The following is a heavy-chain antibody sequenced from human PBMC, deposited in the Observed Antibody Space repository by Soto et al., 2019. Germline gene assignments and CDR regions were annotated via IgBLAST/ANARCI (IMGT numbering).Heavy chain of an antibody. Sequence: EVQLLESGGGLVQPGGSLRLSCAASGLTVTYSVMNWVRQAPGKGLEWVPSISGFGSNIYYTDSVKGRFAISRDNSNSTLYLQMNSLRAEDTAIYYCAKARDGHTYGSFDYWGRGTLVTVSP. CDR1: GLTVTYSV. D-gene: IGHD5-18*01. J-gene: IGHJ4*02. V-gene: IGHV3-23*01. CDR2: ISGFGSNI. CDR3: AKARDGHTYGSFDY.